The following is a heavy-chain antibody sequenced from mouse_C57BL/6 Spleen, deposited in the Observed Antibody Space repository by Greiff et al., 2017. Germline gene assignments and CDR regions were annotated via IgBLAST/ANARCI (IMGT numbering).Heavy chain of an antibody. CDR3: ARAYDGYYGAMDY. CDR1: GYSITSGYY. CDR2: ISYDGSN. V-gene: IGHV3-6*01. J-gene: IGHJ4*01. D-gene: IGHD2-3*01. Sequence: EVKLMESGPGLVKPSQSLSLTCSVTGYSITSGYYWNWIRQFPGNKLEWMGYISYDGSNNYNPSLKNRISITRDTSKHQFFLKLNSVTTEDTATYYCARAYDGYYGAMDYWGQGTSVTVSS.